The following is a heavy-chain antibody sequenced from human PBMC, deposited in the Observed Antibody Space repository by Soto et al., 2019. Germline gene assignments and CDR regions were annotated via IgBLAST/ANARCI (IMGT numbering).Heavy chain of an antibody. V-gene: IGHV4-4*02. CDR1: GGSISSSNW. CDR3: AKQWRNRYYYYGMDV. Sequence: PSETLSLTCAVSGGSISSSNWWSWVRQPPGKGLEWIGEIYHRGSTNYNPSLKSRVTISVDKSKNQFSLKLSSVTAADTAVYYCAKQWRNRYYYYGMDVWGQGTTVTVSS. D-gene: IGHD6-19*01. CDR2: IYHRGST. J-gene: IGHJ6*02.